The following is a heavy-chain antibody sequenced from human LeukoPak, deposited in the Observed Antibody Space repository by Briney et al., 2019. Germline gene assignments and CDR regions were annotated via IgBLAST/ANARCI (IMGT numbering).Heavy chain of an antibody. CDR3: ARVDYDILTGYPYGMDV. CDR2: INAGNGNT. J-gene: IGHJ6*04. Sequence: APVKVSCKASGYTFTSYAMHWVRQAPGQRLEWMGWINAGNGNTKYSQKFQGRVTITRDTSASTAYMELSSLRSEDTAVYYCARVDYDILTGYPYGMDVWGKGTTVTVSS. CDR1: GYTFTSYA. V-gene: IGHV1-3*01. D-gene: IGHD3-9*01.